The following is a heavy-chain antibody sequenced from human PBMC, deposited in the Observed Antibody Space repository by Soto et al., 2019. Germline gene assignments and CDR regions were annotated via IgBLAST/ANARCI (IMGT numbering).Heavy chain of an antibody. Sequence: QVQLVESGGGVVQPGTSLRLTCAGSGFTFSRNGMHWVRQAPGKGLEWVALVSYDGSQKYYVDSVKGRFTIYRDNSENTLYLQMNSLRPEDTAVYYCARWVGGSMSDNSGKYDSWGQGTLVTVSS. V-gene: IGHV3-30*03. CDR2: VSYDGSQK. J-gene: IGHJ5*01. CDR3: ARWVGGSMSDNSGKYDS. CDR1: GFTFSRNG. D-gene: IGHD3-22*01.